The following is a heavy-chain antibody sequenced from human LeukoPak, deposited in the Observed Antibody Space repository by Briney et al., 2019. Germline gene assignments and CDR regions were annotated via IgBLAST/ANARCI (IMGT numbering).Heavy chain of an antibody. CDR1: GFTFSSYG. V-gene: IGHV3-30*18. Sequence: PGGSLRLSCAASGFTFSSYGMHWVRQAPGKGLEWAAVISYDGSNKYYADSVKGRFTISRDNSKNTLYLQMNSLGAEDTAVYYCAKDLSPRENYYDSSGYLGAFDIWGQGTMVTVSS. CDR3: AKDLSPRENYYDSSGYLGAFDI. J-gene: IGHJ3*02. D-gene: IGHD3-22*01. CDR2: ISYDGSNK.